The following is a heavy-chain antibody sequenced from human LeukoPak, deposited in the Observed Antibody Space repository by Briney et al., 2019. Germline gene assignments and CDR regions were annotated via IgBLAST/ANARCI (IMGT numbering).Heavy chain of an antibody. D-gene: IGHD2-15*01. V-gene: IGHV3-7*01. CDR3: MRWARYCSEGSCYSWFDP. Sequence: QPGGSLRLSCAASGFTLSSYWMSWVRQAPGKGLEWVAKMKGSEEYYVDSVQGRFTISRDNAKDSVYLQMNSLRVDDTAVYYCMRWARYCSEGSCYSWFDPWGQGTLVTVSS. CDR2: MKGSEE. J-gene: IGHJ5*02. CDR1: GFTLSSYW.